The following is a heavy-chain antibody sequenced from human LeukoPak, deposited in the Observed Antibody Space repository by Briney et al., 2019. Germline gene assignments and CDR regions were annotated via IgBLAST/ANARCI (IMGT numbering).Heavy chain of an antibody. CDR1: GGSISSYY. V-gene: IGHV4-59*01. CDR2: IYYSGST. Sequence: PSETLSLTCTVSGGSISSYYWSWIRQPPGKGLEWIGYIYYSGSTNYNPSLKSRVTISVDTSKNQFSLKLSSVTAADTAVYYCARATQLRFLEWSGSVAFDIWGQGTMVTVSS. J-gene: IGHJ3*02. CDR3: ARATQLRFLEWSGSVAFDI. D-gene: IGHD3-3*01.